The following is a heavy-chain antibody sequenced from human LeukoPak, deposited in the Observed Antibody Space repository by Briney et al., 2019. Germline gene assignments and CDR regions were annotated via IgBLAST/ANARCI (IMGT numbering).Heavy chain of an antibody. V-gene: IGHV3-48*01. J-gene: IGHJ4*02. CDR2: ISSISGTI. Sequence: GGSLRLSCAASGFTFSSYSMNWIRQAPGKGLERVSYISSISGTIYYADSVKGRFIISRDNAQNSLSLQMNSLRAEDTAVYYCVRDQGGGVSYWGQGTLVTASS. D-gene: IGHD3-16*01. CDR3: VRDQGGGVSY. CDR1: GFTFSSYS.